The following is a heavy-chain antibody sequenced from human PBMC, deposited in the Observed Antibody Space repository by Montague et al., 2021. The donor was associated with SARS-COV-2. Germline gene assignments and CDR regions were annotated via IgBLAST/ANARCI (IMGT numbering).Heavy chain of an antibody. CDR1: IFSSYW. Sequence: IFSSYWMSWVRQPPGKGLEWIGSIYYSGSTYYNPSLKSRVTISVDTSKNQFSLKLSSVTAADTAVYYCARSPTYYHILTGYFNGPNWFDPWGRGTLVTVSS. CDR2: IYYSGST. V-gene: IGHV4-39*01. D-gene: IGHD3-9*01. J-gene: IGHJ5*02. CDR3: ARSPTYYHILTGYFNGPNWFDP.